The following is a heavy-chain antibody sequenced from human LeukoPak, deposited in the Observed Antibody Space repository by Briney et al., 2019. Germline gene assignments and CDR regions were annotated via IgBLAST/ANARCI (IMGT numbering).Heavy chain of an antibody. J-gene: IGHJ5*02. CDR1: GYTFTGYY. CDR3: ARDVGSTSTNWFDP. CDR2: INPSSGGT. Sequence: ASVRVSCKASGYTFTGYYMHWVRQAPGQGLEWMGWINPSSGGTNYAQKFRGRVTMTRDTSISTAYMELSRLRSDDTAVYYCARDVGSTSTNWFDPWGQGTLVTVSS. D-gene: IGHD2-2*01. V-gene: IGHV1-2*02.